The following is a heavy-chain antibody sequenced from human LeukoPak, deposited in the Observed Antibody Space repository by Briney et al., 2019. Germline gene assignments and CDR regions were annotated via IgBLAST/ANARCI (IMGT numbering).Heavy chain of an antibody. CDR1: GFTFSSFW. D-gene: IGHD5-18*01. CDR2: IKQDRSEK. Sequence: PGGSLRLSCAASGFTFSSFWMSWVRQAPGKGLEWVASIKQDRSEKYYVDSVKGRFTISRDNAQNSLYLQMNSLRAEDTAVYYCARALSRGYSYGQDYWGQGTLVTVSS. V-gene: IGHV3-7*05. CDR3: ARALSRGYSYGQDY. J-gene: IGHJ4*02.